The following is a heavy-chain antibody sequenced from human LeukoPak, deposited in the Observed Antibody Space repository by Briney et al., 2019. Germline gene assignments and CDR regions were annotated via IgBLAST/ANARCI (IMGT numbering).Heavy chain of an antibody. V-gene: IGHV3-30*03. D-gene: IGHD6-13*01. CDR2: ISYDGSNK. CDR3: ARRDSSPEFDY. CDR1: GFTFSSYG. Sequence: GGSLRLPCAASGFTFSSYGMPWVRQAPGKGLEWVAVISYDGSNKYYADSVKGRFTISRDNSKNTLYLQMNSLRAEDTAVYYCARRDSSPEFDYWGQGTLVTVSS. J-gene: IGHJ4*02.